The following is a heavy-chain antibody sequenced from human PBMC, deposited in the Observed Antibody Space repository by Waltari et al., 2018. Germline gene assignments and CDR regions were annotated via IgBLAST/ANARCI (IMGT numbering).Heavy chain of an antibody. CDR3: AKDVSSGWYLGALDI. V-gene: IGHV3-9*03. J-gene: IGHJ3*02. CDR2: ISWNSGSI. Sequence: EVQLVESGGGLVQPGRSLRLSCAASGFTFDDYAMHWVRQAPGKGLEWVSGISWNSGSIGYADSVKGRFTISRDNAKNSLYLQMNSLRAEDMALYYCAKDVSSGWYLGALDIWGQGTMVTVSS. D-gene: IGHD6-19*01. CDR1: GFTFDDYA.